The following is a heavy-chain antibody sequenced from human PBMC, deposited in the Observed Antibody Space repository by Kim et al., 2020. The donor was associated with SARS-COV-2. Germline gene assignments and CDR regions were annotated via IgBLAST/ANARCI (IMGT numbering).Heavy chain of an antibody. Sequence: LKSRVTISVDTSKNQFSLKLSSVTAADTAVYYCAGTMIVVVRGGYNWFDPWGQGTLVTVSS. CDR3: AGTMIVVVRGGYNWFDP. J-gene: IGHJ5*02. D-gene: IGHD3-22*01. V-gene: IGHV4-39*01.